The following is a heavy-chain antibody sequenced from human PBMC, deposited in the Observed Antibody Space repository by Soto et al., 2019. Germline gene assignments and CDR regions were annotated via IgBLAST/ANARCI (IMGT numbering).Heavy chain of an antibody. V-gene: IGHV1-18*03. CDR2: ISAYNGNT. J-gene: IGHJ3*02. CDR1: GYTFTIYG. CDR3: ARDRCGSCYSRAYEI. Sequence: ASVKVSCKASGYTFTIYGISWVRQAPGQGLEWMGWISAYNGNTKYSQKFQGRVTITTDTSASTAYMELRSLRSDDMAVYYCARDRCGSCYSRAYEIWGQGTMVTVSS. D-gene: IGHD2-15*01.